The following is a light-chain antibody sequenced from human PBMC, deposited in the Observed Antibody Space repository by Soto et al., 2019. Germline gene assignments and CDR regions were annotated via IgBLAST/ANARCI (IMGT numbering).Light chain of an antibody. V-gene: IGLV2-14*03. Sequence: QSALTQPASVSGSPGQSTTVSCTGTSSDVGGYNYVAWYQHHPGKAPKLMIYDVTNRPSGVSNRFSGSKSDNTASLTISGLQAEDEADYYCSAYTSSSAVVFGGGTKVTVL. J-gene: IGLJ2*01. CDR2: DVT. CDR1: SSDVGGYNY. CDR3: SAYTSSSAVV.